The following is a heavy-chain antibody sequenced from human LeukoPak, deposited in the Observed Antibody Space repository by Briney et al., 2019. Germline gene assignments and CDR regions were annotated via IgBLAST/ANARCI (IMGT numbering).Heavy chain of an antibody. CDR3: SRDRLGGLDY. J-gene: IGHJ4*02. V-gene: IGHV3-21*01. CDR1: GFDFSTYA. CDR2: ISTTSTYI. D-gene: IGHD5-12*01. Sequence: GGSLRLSCAASGFDFSTYAINWVRQAPGKGLEWVSSISTTSTYIFYADSLKGRFTISRDNAKNSVYLQMNSLRPEDTAVYYCSRDRLGGLDYWGQGTLVTVSS.